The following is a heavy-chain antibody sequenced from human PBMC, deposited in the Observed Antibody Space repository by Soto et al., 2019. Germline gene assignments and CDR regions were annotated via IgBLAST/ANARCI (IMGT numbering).Heavy chain of an antibody. J-gene: IGHJ6*02. D-gene: IGHD3-9*01. CDR3: ASGHILTGYYNPYYYYGMDV. V-gene: IGHV4-39*01. Sequence: SETLSLTCTVSGGSISSSSYYWGWIRQPPGKGLEWIGSIYYSGSTYYNPSLKSRVTISVDTSKNQFSLKLSSVTAADTAVYYCASGHILTGYYNPYYYYGMDVWGQGTTVTVSS. CDR2: IYYSGST. CDR1: GGSISSSSYY.